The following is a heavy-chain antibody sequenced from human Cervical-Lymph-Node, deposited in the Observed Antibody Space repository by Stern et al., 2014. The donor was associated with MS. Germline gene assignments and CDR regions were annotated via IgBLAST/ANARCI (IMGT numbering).Heavy chain of an antibody. J-gene: IGHJ3*02. V-gene: IGHV1-2*02. CDR3: ARVARTMVPSGSLDI. D-gene: IGHD4/OR15-4a*01. Sequence: QVQLVESGAEVKKPGASVKVSCKASGYAFTGHHIHWLRQVPGQGPEWMGWVNSNSGGTNYAQKFHGRVTMTRDTSLSTAHMELYSLTSDDTAVYYYARVARTMVPSGSLDIWGQGTLVTVSS. CDR1: GYAFTGHH. CDR2: VNSNSGGT.